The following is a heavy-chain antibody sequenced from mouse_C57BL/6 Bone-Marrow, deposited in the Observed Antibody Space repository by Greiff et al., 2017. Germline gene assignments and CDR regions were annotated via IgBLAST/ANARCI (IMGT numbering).Heavy chain of an antibody. J-gene: IGHJ4*01. CDR2: IDTSDSET. CDR1: GYTFTSYW. CDR3: ARRDYGNAMDY. V-gene: IGHV1-52*01. D-gene: IGHD1-1*01. Sequence: QVQLQQPGAELVRPGSSVKLSCKASGYTFTSYWLHWVQQRPIQGLEWIGNIDTSDSETHYHQTFQDKATLTVDKSSSTAYMHLSSLTSEDSAVYYCARRDYGNAMDYWGQGTSVTVSS.